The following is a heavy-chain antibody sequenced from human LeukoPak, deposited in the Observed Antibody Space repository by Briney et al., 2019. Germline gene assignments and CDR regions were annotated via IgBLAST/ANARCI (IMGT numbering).Heavy chain of an antibody. CDR1: GYTFTGYD. J-gene: IGHJ3*02. Sequence: ASVKVSCKASGYTFTGYDINWVRQAAGQGLEWMGWMNPNSGNTGYAQKFQGRVTMTRNTSISTAYMELSSLRSEDTAVYYCARGDVYGGNSRHAFDIWGQGTMVTVSS. CDR2: MNPNSGNT. D-gene: IGHD4-23*01. V-gene: IGHV1-8*01. CDR3: ARGDVYGGNSRHAFDI.